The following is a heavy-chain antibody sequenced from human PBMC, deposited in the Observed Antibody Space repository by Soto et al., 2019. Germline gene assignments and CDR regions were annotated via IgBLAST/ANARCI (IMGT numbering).Heavy chain of an antibody. CDR1: GFSLSTSGVG. V-gene: IGHV2-5*02. J-gene: IGHJ4*01. CDR3: ARGVLH. Sequence: ASGPRLEDPTQTLTLTCTFSGFSLSTSGVGVGWIRQPPGKALERLALIYWDDDKRYSPSLKSRLTITKDTSRNQFSLIVNSVTAADTAVYYCARGVLHWGQGTLVTVSS. CDR2: IYWDDDK.